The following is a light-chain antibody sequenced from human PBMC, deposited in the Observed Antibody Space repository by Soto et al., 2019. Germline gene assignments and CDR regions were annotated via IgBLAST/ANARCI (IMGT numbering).Light chain of an antibody. J-gene: IGKJ3*01. CDR3: QQYDNLPRL. Sequence: DIQMTQSPSSLSASVGDRVTITCQASQDISNYLNWYQQKPGKAPKLLIYDASNLETGVPPRFSGSGSGTDFTFTISSLQPEDIATYYCQQYDNLPRLFGPGTKVDIK. CDR2: DAS. CDR1: QDISNY. V-gene: IGKV1-33*01.